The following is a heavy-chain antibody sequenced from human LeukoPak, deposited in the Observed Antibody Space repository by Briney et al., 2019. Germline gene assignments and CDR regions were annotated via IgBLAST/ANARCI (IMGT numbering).Heavy chain of an antibody. CDR1: GGAISSYY. CDR3: ARADCSGGSCYFDY. J-gene: IGHJ4*02. Sequence: PSETLSLTCTVPGGAISSYYWSWIRQPPGKGLEWMGYIYYSGTTKYNPTLKSRVTISVDTSKNQFSLKLSSVTAADTAVYYCARADCSGGSCYFDYWGQGALVTVSS. CDR2: IYYSGTT. D-gene: IGHD2-15*01. V-gene: IGHV4-59*01.